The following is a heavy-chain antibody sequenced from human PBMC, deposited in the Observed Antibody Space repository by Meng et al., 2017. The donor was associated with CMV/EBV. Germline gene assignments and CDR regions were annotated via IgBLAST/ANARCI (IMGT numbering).Heavy chain of an antibody. V-gene: IGHV3-66*02. CDR2: IYSGDST. CDR1: GFTVSSNY. D-gene: IGHD2-2*01. J-gene: IGHJ6*02. CDR3: ARAEGEYQLQPYYYGMDV. Sequence: GESLKISCAASGFTVSSNYMSWVRQAPGKGLEWVSVIYSGDSTYYADSVKGRFTISRDNSKNTLYLQMNSLRAEDTAVYYCARAEGEYQLQPYYYGMDVWGQGTTVTVSS.